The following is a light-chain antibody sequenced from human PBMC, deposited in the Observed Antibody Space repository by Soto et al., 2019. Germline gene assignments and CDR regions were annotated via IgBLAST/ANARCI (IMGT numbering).Light chain of an antibody. J-gene: IGKJ1*01. CDR1: QSVSNNY. Sequence: EILFTQSPGTLSLSPGERATLSCRASQSVSNNYLAWYQQKPGQATRLLIYGASSRANGIPDRFSGSGSGTDFTLTISRLEPGDFAVYYCQQYVTSHPGTFGQGTKVDIK. CDR3: QQYVTSHPGT. CDR2: GAS. V-gene: IGKV3-20*01.